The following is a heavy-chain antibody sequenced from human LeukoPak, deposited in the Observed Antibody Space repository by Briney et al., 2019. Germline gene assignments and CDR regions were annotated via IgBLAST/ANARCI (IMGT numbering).Heavy chain of an antibody. J-gene: IGHJ3*02. D-gene: IGHD4-17*01. CDR1: GFTFSSYE. CDR3: ARLDYGDYRGAFDI. Sequence: GGSLRLSCAASGFTFSSYEMNWVRQAPGKGLEWVSYISSSGSSIYYADSVKGRFTISRDNAKNSLYLQMTSLRAEDRAVYYCARLDYGDYRGAFDIWGQGTMVTVSS. CDR2: ISSSGSSI. V-gene: IGHV3-48*03.